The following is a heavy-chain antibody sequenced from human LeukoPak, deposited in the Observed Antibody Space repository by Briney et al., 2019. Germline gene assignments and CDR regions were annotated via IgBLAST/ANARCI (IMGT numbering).Heavy chain of an antibody. V-gene: IGHV4-31*03. D-gene: IGHD2/OR15-2a*01. CDR2: VSYSGNT. J-gene: IGHJ3*02. Sequence: PSETLSLTCTVSGVPISSGGYSWTWIRQPPGKGLEWIGYVSYSGNTYYNPSVKSRVAISSDASKNQFPLTLTSVTAADTAVYYCARDFLQTSSPDAFDIWGQGTMVSVSS. CDR1: GVPISSGGYS. CDR3: ARDFLQTSSPDAFDI.